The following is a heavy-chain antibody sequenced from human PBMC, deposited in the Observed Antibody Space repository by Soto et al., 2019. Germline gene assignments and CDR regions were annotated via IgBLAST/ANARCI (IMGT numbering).Heavy chain of an antibody. J-gene: IGHJ5*02. CDR3: AKDGGKDGYFGNWFDP. CDR2: IIPIFGST. D-gene: IGHD5-18*01. V-gene: IGHV1-69*15. Sequence: QVQLLQSGAEVKKPGSSVKVSCKASGGTFSNYAITWVRQAPGQGLEWLGRIIPIFGSTNCAQKLQGRVTLTADESTTTVYMELSSLRSDDTAVYFCAKDGGKDGYFGNWFDPWGQGTLVTVSS. CDR1: GGTFSNYA.